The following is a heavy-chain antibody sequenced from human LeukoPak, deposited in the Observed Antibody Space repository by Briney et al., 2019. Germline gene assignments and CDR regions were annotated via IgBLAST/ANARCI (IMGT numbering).Heavy chain of an antibody. CDR1: GGTFSSSA. V-gene: IGHV1-69*13. D-gene: IGHD3-3*01. CDR2: ITPLFGTV. J-gene: IGHJ4*02. CDR3: ARVLRYDFWSAYYFDY. Sequence: SVKVSCKASGGTFSSSAISWVRQAPGQGLEWMGGITPLFGTVNYPQKLQGRVTITADESTRTAYMELSSLRSEDTALYYCARVLRYDFWSAYYFDYWGQGTLVTVSS.